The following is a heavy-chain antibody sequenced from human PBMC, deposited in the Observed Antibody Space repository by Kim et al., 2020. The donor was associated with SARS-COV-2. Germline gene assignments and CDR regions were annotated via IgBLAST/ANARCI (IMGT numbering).Heavy chain of an antibody. V-gene: IGHV4-30-4*01. CDR3: AREGTITMVRGVIIKRARTYYFDY. CDR1: GGSISSGDYY. J-gene: IGHJ4*02. CDR2: IYYSGST. Sequence: SETLSLTCTVSGGSISSGDYYWSWIRQPPGKGLEWIGYIYYSGSTYYNPSLKSRVTISVDTSKNQFSLKLSSVTAADTAVYYCAREGTITMVRGVIIKRARTYYFDYWGQGTLVTVSS. D-gene: IGHD3-10*01.